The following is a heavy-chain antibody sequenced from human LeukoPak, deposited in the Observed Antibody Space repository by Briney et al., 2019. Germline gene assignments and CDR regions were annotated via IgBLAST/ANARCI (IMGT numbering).Heavy chain of an antibody. Sequence: GGSLRLSCAASGFTFSSYAMTWVRQAPGKGLDWVSTISGSGGSTYYADSVKGRFTISRDNSKNTLYLQMNSLRAEDTAIYYCAKYGVSPGGAFDPRDPFDIWGQGTMVTVSS. CDR3: AKYGVSPGGAFDPRDPFDI. D-gene: IGHD2-21*01. V-gene: IGHV3-23*01. CDR2: ISGSGGST. CDR1: GFTFSSYA. J-gene: IGHJ3*02.